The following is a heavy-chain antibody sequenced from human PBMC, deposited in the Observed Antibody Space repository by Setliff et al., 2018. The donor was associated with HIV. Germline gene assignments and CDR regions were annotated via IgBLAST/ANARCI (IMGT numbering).Heavy chain of an antibody. Sequence: SETLSLTCTVSRDSIRNGAYYWGWIRQPPGKGLEWIGSIYYSGSAYYNPSFKSRVTLSVDTSENQFSLRLSSVTAADTAVYYCAAKKSGDYPFNWGQGTQVTVSS. CDR3: AAKKSGDYPFN. V-gene: IGHV4-39*07. CDR2: IYYSGSA. D-gene: IGHD4-17*01. J-gene: IGHJ4*02. CDR1: RDSIRNGAYY.